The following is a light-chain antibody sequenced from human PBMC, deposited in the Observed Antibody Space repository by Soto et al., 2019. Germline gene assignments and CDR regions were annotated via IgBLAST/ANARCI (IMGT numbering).Light chain of an antibody. CDR1: SSHIGFNT. CDR3: CSYAGTYTGV. CDR2: TDN. J-gene: IGLJ1*01. V-gene: IGLV1-44*01. Sequence: QPVLNQAPSASVTPGHRVTISCSGGSSHIGFNTVTWYQQLPGTAPKVLIYTDNQRPSGVHDRFSGSKSGNTASLTISGLQAEDEADYYCCSYAGTYTGVFGTGTKVNVL.